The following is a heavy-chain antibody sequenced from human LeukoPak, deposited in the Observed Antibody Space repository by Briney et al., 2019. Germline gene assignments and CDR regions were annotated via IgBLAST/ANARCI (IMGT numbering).Heavy chain of an antibody. CDR1: GGSFSGYY. J-gene: IGHJ4*02. CDR2: INHSGST. CDR3: ARHVRRSSSSFDY. D-gene: IGHD6-6*01. V-gene: IGHV4-34*01. Sequence: SETLSLTCAVYGGSFSGYYWSWIRQPPGKGLEWIGEINHSGSTNYNPSLKSRVTISVDTSKNQFSLKLSSVTAADTAVYYCARHVRRSSSSFDYWGQGTLVTVSS.